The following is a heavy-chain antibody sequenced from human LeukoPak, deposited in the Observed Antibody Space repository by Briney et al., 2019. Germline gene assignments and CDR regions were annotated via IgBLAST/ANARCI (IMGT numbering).Heavy chain of an antibody. CDR2: IRYDGGNK. J-gene: IGHJ4*02. CDR3: AKDLGNWNSEYYFDY. D-gene: IGHD1-7*01. CDR1: GFTFSSYG. V-gene: IGHV3-30*02. Sequence: GGSLRLSCAASGFTFSSYGMHWVRQAPGRGLEWVAFIRYDGGNKYYADSVEGRFTISRDNSKNTLYLQMNSLRAEDTAVYYCAKDLGNWNSEYYFDYWGQGTLVTVSS.